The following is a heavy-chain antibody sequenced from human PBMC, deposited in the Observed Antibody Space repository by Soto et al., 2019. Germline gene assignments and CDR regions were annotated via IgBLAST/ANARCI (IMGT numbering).Heavy chain of an antibody. CDR3: AKPRGYFDLLSMADAFDI. CDR1: GFTFSSYA. J-gene: IGHJ3*02. Sequence: GGSLRLSCAASGFTFSSYAMSWVRQAPGKGLEWVSAISGSGGSTYYADSVKGRFTISRDNSKNTLYLQMNSLRAEDTAVYYCAKPRGYFDLLSMADAFDIWGQGTMVTVSS. D-gene: IGHD3-9*01. CDR2: ISGSGGST. V-gene: IGHV3-23*01.